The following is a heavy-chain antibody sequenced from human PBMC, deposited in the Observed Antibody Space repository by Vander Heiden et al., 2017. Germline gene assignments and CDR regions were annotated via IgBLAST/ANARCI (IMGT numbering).Heavy chain of an antibody. CDR1: GFPFSDYS. V-gene: IGHV3-11*01. Sequence: QVQLVESGGGLVKPGGSLRLSCAASGFPFSDYSMSWIRQAPGKGLEWVSYIISSGSTIYYADSVKGRFTISRDNAKNSLYLQMNSLRAEDTAVYYCARDRAVWFELDVWGQGTTVTVSS. J-gene: IGHJ6*02. D-gene: IGHD3-10*01. CDR2: IISSGSTI. CDR3: ARDRAVWFELDV.